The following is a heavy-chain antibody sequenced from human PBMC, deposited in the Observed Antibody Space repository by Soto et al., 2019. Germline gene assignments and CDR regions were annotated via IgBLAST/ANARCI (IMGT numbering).Heavy chain of an antibody. V-gene: IGHV3-7*01. Sequence: GGSLRLSCAASGFTFSSYWMSWVRQAPGKGLEWVANIKQDGSEKYYVDSVKGRFTISRDNAKNSLYLQMNSLRAEDTAVYYCARTSXSITMIVVVIKEGAFDIWGQGTMVTVSS. J-gene: IGHJ3*02. D-gene: IGHD3-22*01. CDR1: GFTFSSYW. CDR2: IKQDGSEK. CDR3: ARTSXSITMIVVVIKEGAFDI.